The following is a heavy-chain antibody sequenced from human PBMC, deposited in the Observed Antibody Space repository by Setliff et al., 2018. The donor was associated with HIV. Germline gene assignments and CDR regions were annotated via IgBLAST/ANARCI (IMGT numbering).Heavy chain of an antibody. CDR1: GFTFSSHG. D-gene: IGHD3-22*01. Sequence: GGSLRLSCAASGFTFSSHGMYWVRQAPGKGLEWVAFIRYDGSNGYYVDSVKGRFTISRDNSKNTLYLQMSSLRAEDRAVYYCAKDLEVYDKSGYYFDAFDIWGQGTMVTVSS. J-gene: IGHJ3*02. V-gene: IGHV3-30*02. CDR3: AKDLEVYDKSGYYFDAFDI. CDR2: IRYDGSNG.